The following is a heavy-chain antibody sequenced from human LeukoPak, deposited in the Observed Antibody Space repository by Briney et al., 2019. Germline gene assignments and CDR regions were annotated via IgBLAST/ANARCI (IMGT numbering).Heavy chain of an antibody. CDR2: IDGSGDTI. CDR1: GFTFSDYS. V-gene: IGHV3-48*02. Sequence: GGSLRLACVASGFTFSDYSMNRVRQAPGKGLEWVSYIDGSGDTIYYADSVKGRFTISRDNAKNSLDPQMNSLRDEDTAVYYCSRRFDCWGQGTLVTVSS. CDR3: SRRFDC. J-gene: IGHJ4*02.